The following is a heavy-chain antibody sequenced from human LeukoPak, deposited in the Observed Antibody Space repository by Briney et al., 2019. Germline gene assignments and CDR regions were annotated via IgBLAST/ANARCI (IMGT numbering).Heavy chain of an antibody. D-gene: IGHD4-23*01. CDR2: INHSGST. J-gene: IGHJ4*02. CDR3: ARNRPRWSPSPFDY. V-gene: IGHV4-34*01. CDR1: GGSFSGYY. Sequence: SETLSLTCAVYGGSFSGYYWSWIRQPPGKGLEWIGEINHSGSTNYNPSLKSRVTISVDTSKNQFSLKLGSVTAADTAVYYCARNRPRWSPSPFDYWGQGTLVTVSS.